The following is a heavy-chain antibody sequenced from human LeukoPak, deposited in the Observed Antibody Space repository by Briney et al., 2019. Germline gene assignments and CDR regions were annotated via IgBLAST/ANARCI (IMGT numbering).Heavy chain of an antibody. CDR3: ARVVNSGSLIDY. CDR1: GGSISSYY. V-gene: IGHV4-4*07. J-gene: IGHJ4*02. D-gene: IGHD3-10*01. Sequence: SETLSLTCTVPGGSISSYYWSWLRQPAGKGLEWIGRIYTNGSTNYNPSLKSRVTMSVDTSKNQFSLKLSSVTAADTAVYYCARVVNSGSLIDYWGQGTLVTVSS. CDR2: IYTNGST.